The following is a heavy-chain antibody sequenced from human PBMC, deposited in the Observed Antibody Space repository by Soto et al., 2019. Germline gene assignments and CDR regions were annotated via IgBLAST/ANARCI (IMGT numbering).Heavy chain of an antibody. CDR3: AKARCSTTNCYVPDY. CDR1: GFTFRTYT. CDR2: ISGSGGSP. J-gene: IGHJ4*02. D-gene: IGHD2-2*01. V-gene: IGHV3-23*01. Sequence: PGGSLRLSCVASGFTFRTYTMSWVRQAPGKGLEWVSVISGSGGSPSYADSVQGRFSISRDNPKNTLYLQMNSLRGEDTAMYYCAKARCSTTNCYVPDYWGQGTLVTVSS.